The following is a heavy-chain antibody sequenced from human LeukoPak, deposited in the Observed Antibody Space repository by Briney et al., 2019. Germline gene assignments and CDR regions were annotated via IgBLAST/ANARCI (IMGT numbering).Heavy chain of an antibody. J-gene: IGHJ6*04. Sequence: GGSLRLSCAASGFTFSSYWMSWVRQAPGKGLEWVANIKQDGSEKYYVDSVKGRFTISRDNAKNSLYLQMNSPRAEDTAVYYCARVRDIVVVVAATHVYYYGMDVWGKGTTVTVSS. CDR3: ARVRDIVVVVAATHVYYYGMDV. CDR1: GFTFSSYW. D-gene: IGHD2-15*01. V-gene: IGHV3-7*03. CDR2: IKQDGSEK.